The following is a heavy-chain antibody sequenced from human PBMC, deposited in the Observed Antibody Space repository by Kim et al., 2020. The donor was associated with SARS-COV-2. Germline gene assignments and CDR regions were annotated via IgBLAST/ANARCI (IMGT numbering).Heavy chain of an antibody. V-gene: IGHV1-46*01. CDR3: ARGPYGDPTGWFDP. D-gene: IGHD4-17*01. J-gene: IGHJ5*02. Sequence: AQKFQGRVTMTRDTSTSTVYMELSSLRSEDTAVYYCARGPYGDPTGWFDPWGQGTLVTVSS.